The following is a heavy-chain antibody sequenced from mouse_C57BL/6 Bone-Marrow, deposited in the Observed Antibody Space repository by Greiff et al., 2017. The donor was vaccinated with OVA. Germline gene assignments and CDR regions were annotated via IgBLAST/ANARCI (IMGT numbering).Heavy chain of an antibody. CDR3: ARDRYGG. Sequence: VQLKESGPGLVKPSQSLSLTCSVTGYSITSGYYWNWIRQFPGNKLEWMGYISYDGSNNYNPSLKNRISITRDTAKNQFFLKLNSVTTEDTATYYCARDRYGGWGQGTTLTVSS. CDR2: ISYDGSN. V-gene: IGHV3-6*01. CDR1: GYSITSGYY. J-gene: IGHJ2*01. D-gene: IGHD2-14*01.